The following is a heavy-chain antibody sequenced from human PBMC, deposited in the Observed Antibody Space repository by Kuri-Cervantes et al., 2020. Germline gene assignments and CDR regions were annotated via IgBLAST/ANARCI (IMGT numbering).Heavy chain of an antibody. J-gene: IGHJ6*02. CDR1: GGSGSFSDYY. V-gene: IGHV4-34*01. Sequence: SETLSLTCTSYGGSGSFSDYYWNWIRQPPGKGLEWIGRIHHSGSTYYSPSLKSRVTISVDTSKNQFSLKLSSVTAADTAVYYCATLHDAYSSSWYGYYYYGMDVWGQGTTVTVSS. D-gene: IGHD6-13*01. CDR3: ATLHDAYSSSWYGYYYYGMDV. CDR2: IHHSGST.